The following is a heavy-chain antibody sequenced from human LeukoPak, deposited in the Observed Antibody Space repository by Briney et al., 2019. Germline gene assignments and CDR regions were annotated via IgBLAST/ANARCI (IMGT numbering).Heavy chain of an antibody. Sequence: ASVKVSCKASGYTFTSYDINWVRQATGQGLEWMGWMNPNSGNTGYAQKFQGRVTMARNTSTSTAYMELSSLRSEDTAVYYCASSHYDFWSGYYGYWFDPWGQGTLVTVSS. CDR2: MNPNSGNT. D-gene: IGHD3-3*01. CDR1: GYTFTSYD. J-gene: IGHJ5*02. V-gene: IGHV1-8*01. CDR3: ASSHYDFWSGYYGYWFDP.